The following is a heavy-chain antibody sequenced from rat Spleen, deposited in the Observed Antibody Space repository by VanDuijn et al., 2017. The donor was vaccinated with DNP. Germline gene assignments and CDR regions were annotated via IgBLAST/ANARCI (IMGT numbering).Heavy chain of an antibody. D-gene: IGHD1-11*01. CDR1: GFTFSNYG. V-gene: IGHV5-27*01. Sequence: EVQLVKSGGGLVQPGRSLKLSCAASGFTFSNYGMAWVRQAPKKGLEWVASISSTGGSTSYRDSVKGRFTISRDNAKSILYLQMDSLRSEDTATFYCTTDFERGYWGQGVMVTVSS. CDR2: ISSTGGST. J-gene: IGHJ2*01. CDR3: TTDFERGY.